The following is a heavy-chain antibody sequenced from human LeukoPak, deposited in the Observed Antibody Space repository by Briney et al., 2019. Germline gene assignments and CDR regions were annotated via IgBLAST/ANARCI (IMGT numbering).Heavy chain of an antibody. CDR1: GFTFSAYA. J-gene: IGHJ3*02. D-gene: IGHD1-26*01. V-gene: IGHV3-30*01. CDR3: ARGPGPIAGAKNPFDI. CDR2: ISYDGSNK. Sequence: GGSLRLSCAASGFTFSAYAMHWVRQAPGKGLEWVAVISYDGSNKCYADSVKGRFTISGDKSKDTLYLQMNSLRPEDTAVYYCARGPGPIAGAKNPFDIWGQGTMVTVSS.